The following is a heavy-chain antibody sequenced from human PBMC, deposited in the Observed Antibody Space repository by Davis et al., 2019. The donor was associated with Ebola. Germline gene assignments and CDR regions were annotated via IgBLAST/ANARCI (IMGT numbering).Heavy chain of an antibody. V-gene: IGHV3-21*01. CDR1: GYTFSSFW. D-gene: IGHD3-10*01. CDR2: ISSSSSYI. CDR3: ARARITMVQGVKGRHNYYYYGMDV. Sequence: GESLKISCKGSGYTFSSFWMNWVRQAPGKGLEWVSSISSSSSYIYYADSVKGRFTISRDNAKNSLYLQMNSLRAEDTAVYYCARARITMVQGVKGRHNYYYYGMDVWGQGTTVTVS. J-gene: IGHJ6*02.